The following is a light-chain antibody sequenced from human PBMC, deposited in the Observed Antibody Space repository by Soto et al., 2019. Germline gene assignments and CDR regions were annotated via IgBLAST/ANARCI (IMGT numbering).Light chain of an antibody. CDR1: QSVGNN. Sequence: EVVLTQSPATLSVSPGAGATLSCRASQSVGNNLSWYQQKPSQTPRVLIYGASTRAICIPDRFSGSGFGTEFTLTISSLQSEDFVVYYCQQYSNWPLLSFGGGTKVDIK. J-gene: IGKJ4*01. CDR2: GAS. CDR3: QQYSNWPLLS. V-gene: IGKV3-15*01.